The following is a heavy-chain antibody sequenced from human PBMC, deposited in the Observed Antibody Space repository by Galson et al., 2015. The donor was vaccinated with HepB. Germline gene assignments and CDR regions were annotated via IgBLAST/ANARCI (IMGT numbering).Heavy chain of an antibody. D-gene: IGHD2-2*01. J-gene: IGHJ4*02. CDR1: GGTFSLYG. V-gene: IGHV1-69*13. CDR2: IIPIIGTA. CDR3: AREQRKGYCSSTTCPFDY. Sequence: SVKVSCKASGGTFSLYGINWVRQAPGQGLEWVGGIIPIIGTANFAQKFQGRVTITADEFTKTVYMELSSLRSEDTVVYYCAREQRKGYCSSTTCPFDYWGQGTLVTVSS.